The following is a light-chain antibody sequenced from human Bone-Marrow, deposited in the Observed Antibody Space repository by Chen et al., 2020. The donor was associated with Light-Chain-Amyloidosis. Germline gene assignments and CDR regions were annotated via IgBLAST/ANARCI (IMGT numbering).Light chain of an antibody. CDR1: NIGSTS. V-gene: IGLV3-21*02. J-gene: IGLJ3*02. Sequence: SYVLTQPSSVSVAPGQTATIACGGNNIGSTSVHWYQQTPGQAPLLVVYDDSDRPSGIPERLSGSNSGTTATLTISWVEAGDEADYYCQVWDRSSDRPVFGGGTKLTVL. CDR2: DDS. CDR3: QVWDRSSDRPV.